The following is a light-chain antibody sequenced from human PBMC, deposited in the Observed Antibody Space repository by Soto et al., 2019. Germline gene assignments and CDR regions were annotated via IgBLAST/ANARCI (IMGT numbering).Light chain of an antibody. J-gene: IGKJ4*01. V-gene: IGKV3-11*01. CDR2: DAS. CDR1: QSVRSF. CDR3: QQRSSWPPALS. Sequence: EIVLTQSPATLSLSPGERATLSCRASQSVRSFLAWYQQKPGQAPRLLIYDASNRATGVPGRFSGSGSGTDFTLTISSLEPEDFAVYYCQQRSSWPPALSFGGGNKVE.